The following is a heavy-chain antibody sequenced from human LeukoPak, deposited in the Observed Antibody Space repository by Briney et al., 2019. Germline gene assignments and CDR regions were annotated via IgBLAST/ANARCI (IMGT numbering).Heavy chain of an antibody. CDR1: GFTFSSYW. D-gene: IGHD4-17*01. V-gene: IGHV3-74*01. J-gene: IGHJ4*02. CDR3: ARAGIDYGDYWTLFDY. Sequence: GGSLRLSCAASGFTFSSYWMHWVRQAPGKGLVWVSRINSDGSSTTYADSVKGRFTISRDNAKNTLYLQMNSLRVEDTAVYYCARAGIDYGDYWTLFDYWGQGTLVTVSS. CDR2: INSDGSST.